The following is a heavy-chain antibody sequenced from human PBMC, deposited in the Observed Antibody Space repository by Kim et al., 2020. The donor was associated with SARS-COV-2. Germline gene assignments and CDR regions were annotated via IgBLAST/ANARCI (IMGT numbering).Heavy chain of an antibody. D-gene: IGHD2-8*01. Sequence: PSHKSRVTISVDAAKNQYSLKLSSVTAADTAVYYCARHICTNGVCYLSFDYWGQGTLVTVSS. V-gene: IGHV4-59*08. CDR3: ARHICTNGVCYLSFDY. J-gene: IGHJ4*02.